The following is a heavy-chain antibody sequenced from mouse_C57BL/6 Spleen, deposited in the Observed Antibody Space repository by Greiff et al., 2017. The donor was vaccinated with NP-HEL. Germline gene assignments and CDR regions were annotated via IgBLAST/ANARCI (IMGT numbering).Heavy chain of an antibody. CDR2: IDPENGDT. Sequence: VQLQQSGAELVRPGASVKLSCTASGFNIKDDYMHWVKQRPEQGLEWIGWIDPENGDTEYASKFQGKATITADTSSNTAYLQLSSLTSEDTAVYYCTPDYSNFAWFAYWGQGTLVTVSA. CDR3: TPDYSNFAWFAY. CDR1: GFNIKDDY. V-gene: IGHV14-4*01. J-gene: IGHJ3*01. D-gene: IGHD2-5*01.